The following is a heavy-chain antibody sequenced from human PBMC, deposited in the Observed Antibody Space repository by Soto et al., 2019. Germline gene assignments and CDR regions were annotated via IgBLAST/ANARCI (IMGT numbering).Heavy chain of an antibody. CDR1: GFTFSSYA. D-gene: IGHD4-17*01. CDR3: AKGSHTVTTWYYYGMDV. J-gene: IGHJ6*02. V-gene: IGHV3-23*01. CDR2: ISGSGGST. Sequence: EVQLLESGGGLVQPGGSLRLSCAASGFTFSSYAMSWVRQAQGKGLEWVSAISGSGGSTYYAGSVKGRFTISRDNSKNTLYLQMNSLRAEDTAVYYCAKGSHTVTTWYYYGMDVWGQGTTVTVSS.